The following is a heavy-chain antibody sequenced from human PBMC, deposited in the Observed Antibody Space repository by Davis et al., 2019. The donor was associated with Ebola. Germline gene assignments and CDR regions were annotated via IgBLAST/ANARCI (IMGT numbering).Heavy chain of an antibody. CDR2: IYSGGST. Sequence: EALSLTCTVSGGSISSYYWSWVRQAPGKGLEWVSVIYSGGSTYYADSVKGRFTISRDNSKNTLYLQMNSLRAEDTAVYYCARSYSSSRSGMDVWGQGTTVTVSS. CDR1: GGSISSYY. V-gene: IGHV3-66*01. J-gene: IGHJ6*02. D-gene: IGHD6-6*01. CDR3: ARSYSSSRSGMDV.